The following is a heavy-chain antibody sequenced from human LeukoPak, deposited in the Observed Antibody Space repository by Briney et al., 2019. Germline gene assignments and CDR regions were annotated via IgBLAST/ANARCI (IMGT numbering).Heavy chain of an antibody. CDR3: AREFGSSGYAPFDY. J-gene: IGHJ4*02. V-gene: IGHV3-21*01. CDR1: GFTFSSYS. Sequence: GGSLRLSCAASGFTFSSYSMSWVRQAPGKGLEWVSSISSSSSYIYYADSVKGRFTISRDNAKNSLYLQMNSLRAEDTAVYYCAREFGSSGYAPFDYWGQGTLVTVSS. D-gene: IGHD3-22*01. CDR2: ISSSSSYI.